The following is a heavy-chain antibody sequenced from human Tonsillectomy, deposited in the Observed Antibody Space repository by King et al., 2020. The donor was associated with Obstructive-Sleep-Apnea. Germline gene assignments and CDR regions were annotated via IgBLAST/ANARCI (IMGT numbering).Heavy chain of an antibody. V-gene: IGHV3-49*03. CDR1: GFTFGDYA. CDR3: TRDRYYYDSSGSYYFDY. Sequence: VQLVESGGDLVQPGRSLRLSCTASGFTFGDYAMSWFRQAPGKGLEGVSFIRSKSYGGTTEYAASVKGKFTISRDDSKSIAYLQMNSLKTEDTAVYYCTRDRYYYDSSGSYYFDYWGQGTLVTVSS. J-gene: IGHJ4*02. CDR2: IRSKSYGGTT. D-gene: IGHD3-22*01.